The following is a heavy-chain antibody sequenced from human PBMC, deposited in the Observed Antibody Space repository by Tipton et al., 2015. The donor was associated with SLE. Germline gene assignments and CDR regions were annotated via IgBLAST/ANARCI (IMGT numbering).Heavy chain of an antibody. CDR2: IYTSGST. CDR3: ARTWVVVPALFDP. J-gene: IGHJ5*02. Sequence: TLSLTCTVSGGSISSGSYYWSWIRQPAGKGLEWIGRIYTSGSTNYNPSLKSRVTISVDTSKNQFSLKVSSVTAADTAVYYCARTWVVVPALFDPWGQGTLVTVSS. CDR1: GGSISSGSYY. D-gene: IGHD2-2*01. V-gene: IGHV4-61*02.